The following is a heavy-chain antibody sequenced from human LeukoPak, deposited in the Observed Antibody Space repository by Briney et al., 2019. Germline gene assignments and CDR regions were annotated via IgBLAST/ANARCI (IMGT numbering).Heavy chain of an antibody. CDR3: ARPAARGADYYYYMDV. Sequence: GGSLRLSCAASGFTFSSYTMNWVRQAPGKGLEWVSYISSGGNTIYYADSVKGRFTISRDNAENSLYLQMNSLRAEDTAVYYCARPAARGADYYYYMDVWGKGTTVTVSS. J-gene: IGHJ6*03. CDR2: ISSGGNTI. CDR1: GFTFSSYT. D-gene: IGHD2-2*01. V-gene: IGHV3-48*04.